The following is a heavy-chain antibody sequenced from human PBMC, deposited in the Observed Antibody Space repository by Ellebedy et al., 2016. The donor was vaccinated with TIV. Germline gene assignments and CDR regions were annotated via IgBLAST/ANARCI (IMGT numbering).Heavy chain of an antibody. CDR3: AKSNYDDSNGNPPFDS. CDR1: GDSVSSNSAA. V-gene: IGHV6-1*01. Sequence: MPSETLSLTCAISGDSVSSNSAAWNWIRQSPSRGLEWLGRTYYRSQWYSDYAVSVNGRITINTDTSKNQFSLRLKSVTPEDTAVYYCAKSNYDDSNGNPPFDSWGQGTLVTVSS. D-gene: IGHD3-22*01. J-gene: IGHJ4*02. CDR2: TYYRSQWYS.